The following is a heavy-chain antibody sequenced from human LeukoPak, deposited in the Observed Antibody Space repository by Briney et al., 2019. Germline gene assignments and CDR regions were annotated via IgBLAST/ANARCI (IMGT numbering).Heavy chain of an antibody. J-gene: IGHJ4*02. CDR1: GGSFSGYY. V-gene: IGHV4-34*01. CDR2: IYYSGST. CDR3: ARRGSSSWYFDY. D-gene: IGHD6-13*01. Sequence: SETLSLTCAVYGGSFSGYYWSWIRQPPGKGLEWIGSIYYSGSTYYNPSLKSRVTISVDTSKNQFSLKLSSVTAADTAVYYCARRGSSSWYFDYWGQGTLVTVSS.